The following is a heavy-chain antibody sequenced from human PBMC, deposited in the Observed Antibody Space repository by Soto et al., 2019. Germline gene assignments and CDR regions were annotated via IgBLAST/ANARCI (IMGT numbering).Heavy chain of an antibody. Sequence: PGGSLRLSCVAAGFTFSRFEMNWVRQAPGKGLEWLSYIGGSGSTKYYADSVKGRFTISRDNAKDSLYLQMNSLRAEDTAIYYCARDVSAFPPGFFDYWGQGTPVTGSS. D-gene: IGHD3-10*01. CDR1: GFTFSRFE. J-gene: IGHJ4*02. CDR2: IGGSGSTK. CDR3: ARDVSAFPPGFFDY. V-gene: IGHV3-48*03.